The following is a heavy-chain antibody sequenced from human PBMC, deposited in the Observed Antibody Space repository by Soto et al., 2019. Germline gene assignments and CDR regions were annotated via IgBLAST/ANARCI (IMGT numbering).Heavy chain of an antibody. CDR1: GFSLSTSGVG. CDR2: IYWDDDK. D-gene: IGHD3-16*01. CDR3: AHPAPFGWFDP. J-gene: IGHJ5*02. V-gene: IGHV2-5*02. Sequence: QITLKESGPTLVKPTQTLTLTCTFSGFSLSTSGVGVGWIRQPPGKALEWLALIYWDDDKRYSPSLKSRLTITKDTPKHQVVLTLTNMDPVDTATYYCAHPAPFGWFDPWGQGTLVTLSS.